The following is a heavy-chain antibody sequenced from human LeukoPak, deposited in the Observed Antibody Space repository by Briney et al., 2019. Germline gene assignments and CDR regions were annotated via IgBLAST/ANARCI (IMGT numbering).Heavy chain of an antibody. J-gene: IGHJ4*02. D-gene: IGHD3/OR15-3a*01. CDR3: GTHAGRTGSDD. Sequence: PGGSLRLSCATSGFIFIGYYMSWIRQAPGKGLEWVSYISGSGNDISYADSVKGRFTISMDNAKGSLYLQMNSLRAADTAVYYCGTHAGRTGSDDWGQGTLVTVSS. CDR1: GFIFIGYY. CDR2: ISGSGNDI. V-gene: IGHV3-11*01.